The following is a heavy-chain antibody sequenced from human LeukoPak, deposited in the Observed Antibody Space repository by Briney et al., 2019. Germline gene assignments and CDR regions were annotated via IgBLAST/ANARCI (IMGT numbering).Heavy chain of an antibody. J-gene: IGHJ4*02. CDR2: ISWNSGSI. Sequence: PGRSLRLSCAASGFTFDDYAMHWVRQAPGKGLEWVSGISWNSGSIGYADSVKGRFTISRDNAKNSLYLQMDSLRAEDTALYYCAKGAIAVAGTFYFDYWGQGTLVTVSS. CDR1: GFTFDDYA. D-gene: IGHD6-19*01. CDR3: AKGAIAVAGTFYFDY. V-gene: IGHV3-9*01.